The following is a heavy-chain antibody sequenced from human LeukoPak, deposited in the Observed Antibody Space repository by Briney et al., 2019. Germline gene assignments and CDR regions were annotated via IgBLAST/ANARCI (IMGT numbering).Heavy chain of an antibody. CDR2: ISSSSSYI. D-gene: IGHD5-12*01. CDR1: GFTSSSYS. J-gene: IGHJ5*02. V-gene: IGHV3-21*01. CDR3: ARDRGEDSGYDYEGWFDP. Sequence: GGSLRLSCAASGFTSSSYSMNWVRQAPGKGLEWVSSISSSSSYIYYADSVKGRFTISRDNAKNSLYLQMNSLRAEDTAVYYCARDRGEDSGYDYEGWFDPWGQGTLVTVSS.